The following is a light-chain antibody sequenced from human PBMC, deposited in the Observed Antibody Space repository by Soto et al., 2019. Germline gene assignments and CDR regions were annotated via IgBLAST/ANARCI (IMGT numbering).Light chain of an antibody. V-gene: IGLV1-40*01. J-gene: IGLJ1*01. Sequence: QSVLTQPPSLSGAPGQRVTISCTGSSSNIGAHYDVHWYQQLPGTAPKLLIYGNSNRPSGVPDRFSGSKSGASASLAITGLQAEDEADYYCQSYDSGLSAYVFGAGTKVTVL. CDR2: GNS. CDR3: QSYDSGLSAYV. CDR1: SSNIGAHYD.